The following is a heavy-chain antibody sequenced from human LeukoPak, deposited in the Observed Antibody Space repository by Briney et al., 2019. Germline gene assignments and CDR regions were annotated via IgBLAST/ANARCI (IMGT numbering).Heavy chain of an antibody. CDR1: GFTFSSYA. D-gene: IGHD3-22*01. Sequence: GGSLRLSCAASGFTFSSYAMHWVRQAPGKGLEWVAVISYDGSNKYYADSVKGRFTISRDNSKNTLYLQMNSRRAEDTAVYYCARVGGNYYDSKLFDYWRQGTLVSVPS. CDR2: ISYDGSNK. CDR3: ARVGGNYYDSKLFDY. V-gene: IGHV3-30-3*01. J-gene: IGHJ4*02.